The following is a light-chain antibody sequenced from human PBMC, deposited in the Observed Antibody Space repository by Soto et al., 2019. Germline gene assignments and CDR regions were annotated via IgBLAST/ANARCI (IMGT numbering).Light chain of an antibody. Sequence: QSALTQPASVSGSPGQSITISCTGSSSDVGRYNYVSWYQQRPGKAPKLIIFEVSSRPSGISSRFSGSKSGNTASLTIFGLQTEDEADYYCSTYTGTFYVFGTGTKVTVL. CDR3: STYTGTFYV. V-gene: IGLV2-14*01. J-gene: IGLJ1*01. CDR2: EVS. CDR1: SSDVGRYNY.